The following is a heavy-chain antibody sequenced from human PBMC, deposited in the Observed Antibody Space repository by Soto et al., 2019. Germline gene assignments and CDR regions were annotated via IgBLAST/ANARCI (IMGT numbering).Heavy chain of an antibody. CDR3: ERGLYGPYGQAF. V-gene: IGHV3-74*01. D-gene: IGHD4-17*01. CDR1: GFTFSNYW. Sequence: GGSLRLSCAASGFTFSNYWIHWVRQAPGKGLVWVSRIKGDEITTNYADSVKGRFTISRDNAKNTVFLQMHSLRAEDTALYYCERGLYGPYGQAFWGRGILVPVSS. J-gene: IGHJ4*02. CDR2: IKGDEITT.